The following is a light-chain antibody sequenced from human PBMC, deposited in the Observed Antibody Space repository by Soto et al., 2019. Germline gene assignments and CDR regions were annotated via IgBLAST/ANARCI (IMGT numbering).Light chain of an antibody. CDR3: SSYTGSSTPYV. CDR1: SSDVGGYNY. V-gene: IGLV2-14*01. Sequence: QSALTQPASVSGSPGQSITISCTGTSSDVGGYNYVSWYQQHPGKAPKLMIYEVSNRPSGVSNRFSGSKSGNTASLTISGLQAEDDADYYCSSYTGSSTPYVFRTGTKLTVL. CDR2: EVS. J-gene: IGLJ1*01.